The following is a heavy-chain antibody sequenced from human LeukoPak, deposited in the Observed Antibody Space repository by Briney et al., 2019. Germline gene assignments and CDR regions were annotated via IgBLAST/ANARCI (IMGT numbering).Heavy chain of an antibody. J-gene: IGHJ3*02. D-gene: IGHD6-13*01. CDR2: IIPIFGTA. CDR3: ARHSSSWYVGAFDI. Sequence: SVKVSCKASGGTFSSYAISWVRQAPGQGLEWMGGIIPIFGTANYAQKFQGRVTITTDESTSTAYMELSSLRSEDTAVYYCARHSSSWYVGAFDIWGQGTMVTVSS. V-gene: IGHV1-69*05. CDR1: GGTFSSYA.